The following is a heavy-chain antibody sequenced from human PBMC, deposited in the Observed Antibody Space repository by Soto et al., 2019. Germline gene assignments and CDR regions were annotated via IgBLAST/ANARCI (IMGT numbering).Heavy chain of an antibody. CDR1: GYTFTSYG. J-gene: IGHJ5*02. CDR2: ISTYNGNT. D-gene: IGHD3-22*01. V-gene: IGHV1-18*01. CDR3: ARAKVLITPNWFDH. Sequence: ASVKVSCKASGYTFTSYGITWVRQAPGQGLEYLGWISTYNGNTDFAQKVQNRLTLTTDTSTSTAYMELRSLRPDDTAVYYCARAKVLITPNWFDHWGQGTLVTVSS.